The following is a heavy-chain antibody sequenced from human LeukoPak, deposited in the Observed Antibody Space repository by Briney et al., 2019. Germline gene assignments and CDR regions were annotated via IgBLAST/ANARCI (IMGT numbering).Heavy chain of an antibody. CDR3: AKGALPYDYVWGSYRPSGYYYYMDV. CDR2: ISSSSIYI. D-gene: IGHD3-16*02. J-gene: IGHJ6*03. V-gene: IGHV3-21*04. Sequence: GGSLRLSCAASGFTFSSYSMNWVRQAPGKGLEWVSSISSSSIYIYYADSVKGRFTISRDDAKNSLYLQMNSLRAEDTAVYYCAKGALPYDYVWGSYRPSGYYYYMDVWGKGTTVTVSS. CDR1: GFTFSSYS.